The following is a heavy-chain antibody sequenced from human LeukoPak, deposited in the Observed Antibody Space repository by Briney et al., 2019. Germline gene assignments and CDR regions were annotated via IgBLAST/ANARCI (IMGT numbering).Heavy chain of an antibody. D-gene: IGHD6-13*01. CDR1: GGSFSGYY. Sequence: PSETLSLTCAVSGGSFSGYYWSWIRQPPGKGLEWIGEINHSGSTNYNPSLKSRVTISVDTSKNQFSLKLSSVTAADTAVYYRARGRDSSWLPFDYWGQGTLVTVSS. CDR2: INHSGST. V-gene: IGHV4-34*01. J-gene: IGHJ4*02. CDR3: ARGRDSSWLPFDY.